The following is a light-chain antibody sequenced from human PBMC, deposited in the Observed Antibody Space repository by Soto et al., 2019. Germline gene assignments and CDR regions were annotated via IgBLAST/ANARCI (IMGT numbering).Light chain of an antibody. Sequence: QSALTQPRSVSGSPGQSVTISCTGTGNDVGAYNYVSWYQQHPGRPPKLLIYGVVRWPSGVTDRFSGSKSSNTASLTISGLQAEDEADYFCCSYAGGYTYLFGTGTKVTVL. J-gene: IGLJ1*01. CDR2: GVV. V-gene: IGLV2-11*01. CDR1: GNDVGAYNY. CDR3: CSYAGGYTYL.